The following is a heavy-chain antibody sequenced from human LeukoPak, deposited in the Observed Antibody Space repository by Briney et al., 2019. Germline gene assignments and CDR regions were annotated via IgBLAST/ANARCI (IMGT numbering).Heavy chain of an antibody. D-gene: IGHD1-26*01. CDR2: IYPGDSDT. CDR1: GYSFNTYW. Sequence: GESLKISCKGSGYSFNTYWIGWVRQVPGKGLEWMGIIYPGDSDTRYSPSFQGQVTISADKSISTAYLQWSSLKASDTAMYYCTRVHSGSYYNYCFYWGQGTLVTVSS. V-gene: IGHV5-51*01. J-gene: IGHJ4*02. CDR3: TRVHSGSYYNYCFY.